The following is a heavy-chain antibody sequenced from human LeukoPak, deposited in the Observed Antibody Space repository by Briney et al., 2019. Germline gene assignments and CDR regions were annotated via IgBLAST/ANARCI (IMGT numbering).Heavy chain of an antibody. V-gene: IGHV3-21*01. CDR2: ISGSGGST. Sequence: GGSLRLSCAASGFTFSSYSKNWVRQAPGKGLEWVSAISGSGGSTYYADSVKGRFTISRDNAKNSLYLQMNSLRAEDTAVYYCAREIAVAGTLDYWGQGTLVTVSS. D-gene: IGHD6-19*01. CDR3: AREIAVAGTLDY. CDR1: GFTFSSYS. J-gene: IGHJ4*02.